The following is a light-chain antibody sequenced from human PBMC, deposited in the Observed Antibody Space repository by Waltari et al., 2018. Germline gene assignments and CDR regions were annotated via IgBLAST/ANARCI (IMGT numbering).Light chain of an antibody. J-gene: IGKJ4*01. CDR2: DAS. V-gene: IGKV3-11*01. CDR3: QQRSSWPLT. CDR1: QSVSSY. Sequence: EIVLTQSPVTLSLSPGERATLSCRASQSVSSYLAWYQQKPGQAPRLLIYDASNRATGSPARFSGSGSGTDFTLTISSLEPEDFAVYYCQQRSSWPLTFGGGTKVEIK.